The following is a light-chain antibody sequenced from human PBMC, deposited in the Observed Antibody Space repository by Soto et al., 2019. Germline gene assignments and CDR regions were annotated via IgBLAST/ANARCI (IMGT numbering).Light chain of an antibody. Sequence: IQMTQSPSSVSASVGDRVTITCRASQDISSLLAWYQQKPGKAPKIMIYAASSLQGGVPSRFSGSGSGTEFTLTISSLQPEDFATYYCQQASSFPPTFGQGTRLEIK. CDR1: QDISSL. J-gene: IGKJ5*01. CDR3: QQASSFPPT. CDR2: AAS. V-gene: IGKV1-12*01.